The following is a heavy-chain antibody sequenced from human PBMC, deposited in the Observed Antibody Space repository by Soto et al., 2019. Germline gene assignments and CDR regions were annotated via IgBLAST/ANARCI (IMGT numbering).Heavy chain of an antibody. CDR3: AKGKRTHYYDSSGYSLLFGY. CDR2: ISGSGGST. Sequence: GGSLRLSCAASGFTFSSYAMSWVRQAPGKGLEWVSAISGSGGSTYYADSVKGRFTISRDNSKNTLYLQMNSLRAEDTAVYYCAKGKRTHYYDSSGYSLLFGYWGQGTLVTVSS. V-gene: IGHV3-23*01. CDR1: GFTFSSYA. J-gene: IGHJ4*02. D-gene: IGHD3-22*01.